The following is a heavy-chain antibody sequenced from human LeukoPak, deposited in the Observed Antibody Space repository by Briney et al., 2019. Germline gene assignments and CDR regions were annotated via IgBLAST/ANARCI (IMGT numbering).Heavy chain of an antibody. J-gene: IGHJ5*02. V-gene: IGHV3-33*01. CDR2: IWYDGSNK. Sequence: GGSLRLSCAAPGITLSSFGMHWLRQAPGKGLEWVAFIWYDGSNKYYADSVKGRFTISRDNSKNTLYLQMNSLRAEDTAVYYCARDGTVTAGPFDPWGPGNLGTVSS. CDR1: GITLSSFG. D-gene: IGHD4-11*01. CDR3: ARDGTVTAGPFDP.